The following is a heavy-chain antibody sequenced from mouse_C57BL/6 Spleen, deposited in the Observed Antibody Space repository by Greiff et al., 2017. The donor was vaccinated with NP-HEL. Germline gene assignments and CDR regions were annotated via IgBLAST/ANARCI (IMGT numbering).Heavy chain of an antibody. CDR2: ISSGGSST. V-gene: IGHV5-6*01. Sequence: EVKLMESGGDLVKPGGSLKLSCAASGFTFTSYGMSWVRQTPVKSLAWVATISSGGSSTYYSDSVKGRFTISRDNAKNNLYLQMSSLKAEDTAMYYCARLYYDYPDYWGQGTTLTVSS. D-gene: IGHD2-4*01. CDR3: ARLYYDYPDY. J-gene: IGHJ2*01. CDR1: GFTFTSYG.